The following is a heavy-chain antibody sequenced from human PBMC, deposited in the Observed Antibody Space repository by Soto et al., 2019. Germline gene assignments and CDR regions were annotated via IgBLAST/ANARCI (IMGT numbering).Heavy chain of an antibody. V-gene: IGHV3-74*01. CDR1: GFIFSSDW. J-gene: IGHJ4*02. CDR2: INTDGSDT. D-gene: IGHD3-10*01. Sequence: EVQLVESGGGLAQPGGSLRLSCAASGFIFSSDWMHWVRQAPGKGLVWVSRINTDGSDTSYADSVKGRFTISRDNAKNTVYLQMNSLRDEDTAVYYCARDRPGSQLYFDYWGQGNMVTVSS. CDR3: ARDRPGSQLYFDY.